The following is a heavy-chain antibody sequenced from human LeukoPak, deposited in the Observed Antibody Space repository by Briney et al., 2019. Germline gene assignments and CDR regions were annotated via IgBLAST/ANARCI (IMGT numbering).Heavy chain of an antibody. Sequence: SGGSLRLSCAASGFTFSSYSMNWVRQAPGKGLEWVSSISSSSSYIYYADSVKGRFTISRDNAKNSLYLQMNSLRAEYMAVYYCARGDYDFWSGYLCYFDYWGQGTLVTVSS. V-gene: IGHV3-21*04. CDR2: ISSSSSYI. CDR1: GFTFSSYS. D-gene: IGHD3-3*01. CDR3: ARGDYDFWSGYLCYFDY. J-gene: IGHJ4*02.